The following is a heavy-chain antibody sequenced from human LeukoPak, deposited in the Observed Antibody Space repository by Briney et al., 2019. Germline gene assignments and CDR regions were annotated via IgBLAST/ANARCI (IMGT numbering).Heavy chain of an antibody. J-gene: IGHJ5*02. Sequence: SETLSLTCSVSGGSIRNYYWSWIRQPPGKGLEWIAYFYHSGNINYNPSLKSRVTISVDTSKNQFSLKLRSVTGADTAVYYCARSSGTNWFDPWGQGTLVTVSS. D-gene: IGHD6-13*01. CDR1: GGSIRNYY. CDR2: FYHSGNI. V-gene: IGHV4-59*01. CDR3: ARSSGTNWFDP.